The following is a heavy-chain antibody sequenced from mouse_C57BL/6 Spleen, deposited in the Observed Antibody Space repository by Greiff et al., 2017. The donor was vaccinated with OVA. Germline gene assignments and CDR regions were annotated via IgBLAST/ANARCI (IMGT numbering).Heavy chain of an antibody. D-gene: IGHD1-1*02. CDR3: ARDLGLSGFAY. V-gene: IGHV5-4*01. CDR2: ISDGGSYT. J-gene: IGHJ3*01. CDR1: GFTFSSYA. Sequence: EVNVVESGGCLVKPGGSLKLSCAASGFTFSSYAMSWVRQTPEKRLEWVATISDGGSYTYYPDNVKGRFTISRDNAKNNLYLQMSHLKSEDTAMYYCARDLGLSGFAYWGEGTLVTVSA.